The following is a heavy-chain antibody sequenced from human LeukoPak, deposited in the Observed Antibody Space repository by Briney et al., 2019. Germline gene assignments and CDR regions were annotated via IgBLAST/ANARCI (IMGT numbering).Heavy chain of an antibody. V-gene: IGHV3-21*01. CDR3: ARDEGARDYYYYMDV. J-gene: IGHJ6*03. CDR1: GFTFSSYS. CDR2: ISSSSSYI. Sequence: GGSLRLSCAASGFTFSSYSMNWVRQAPGKGLEWVSSISSSSSYIYYADSVKGRFTISRDNAKNSLYLQMNSLRAEDTAVYYCARDEGARDYYYYMDVGGKGTTVTVSS. D-gene: IGHD6-6*01.